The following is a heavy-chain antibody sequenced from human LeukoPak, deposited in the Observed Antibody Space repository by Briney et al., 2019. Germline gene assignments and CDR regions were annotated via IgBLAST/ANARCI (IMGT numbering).Heavy chain of an antibody. CDR1: GGSFSGYY. D-gene: IGHD3-10*01. J-gene: IGHJ4*02. CDR2: INHSGST. CDR3: ARHRHRVLLWFGELSGFDY. Sequence: SETLSLTCAVYGGSFSGYYWSWIRQPPGKGLEWIGEINHSGSTNYNPSLKSRVTISVDTSKNQFSLKLSSVTAADTAVYYCARHRHRVLLWFGELSGFDYWGQGTLVTVSS. V-gene: IGHV4-34*01.